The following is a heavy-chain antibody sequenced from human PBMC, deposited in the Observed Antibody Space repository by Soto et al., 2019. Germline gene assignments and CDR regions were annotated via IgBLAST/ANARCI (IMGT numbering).Heavy chain of an antibody. V-gene: IGHV5-10-1*01. J-gene: IGHJ6*02. CDR1: GYSFTSYW. CDR2: IDPSDSYT. D-gene: IGHD5-12*01. Sequence: LGESLKISCKGSGYSFTSYWISWVRQMPGKGLEWMGRIDPSDSYTNYSPSFQGHVTISADKSISTACLQWSSLKASDTAMYYCARHQKGYSRPYYGMDVWGQGTTVTVSS. CDR3: ARHQKGYSRPYYGMDV.